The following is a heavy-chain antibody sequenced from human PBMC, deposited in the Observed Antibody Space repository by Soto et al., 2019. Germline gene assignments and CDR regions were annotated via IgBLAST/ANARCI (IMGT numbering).Heavy chain of an antibody. V-gene: IGHV3-23*01. CDR1: GFTFSNYD. J-gene: IGHJ4*02. CDR3: AKAYDFWSGYLPYFDY. CDR2: ISGSGGST. D-gene: IGHD3-3*01. Sequence: PGGSLRLSCAASGFTFSNYDMSWVRQAPGKGLEWVSAISGSGGSTYYADSVKGRFTISRDNSKNTLYLQMNSLRAEDTAVYYCAKAYDFWSGYLPYFDYWGQGTLVTVSS.